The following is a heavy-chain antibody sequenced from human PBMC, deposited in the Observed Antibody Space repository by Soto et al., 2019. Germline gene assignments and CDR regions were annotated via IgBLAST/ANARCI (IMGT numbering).Heavy chain of an antibody. V-gene: IGHV3-9*01. CDR2: ISWNSGSI. CDR3: AKDRGYCSGGSCYLFDY. J-gene: IGHJ4*02. CDR1: GFTFDDYA. Sequence: GGSLRLSCAASGFTFDDYAMHWVRQAPGKGLEWVSGISWNSGSIGYADSVKGRFTISRDNAKNSLYLQMNSLRAEDTALYYCAKDRGYCSGGSCYLFDYWGQGTLVTVSS. D-gene: IGHD2-15*01.